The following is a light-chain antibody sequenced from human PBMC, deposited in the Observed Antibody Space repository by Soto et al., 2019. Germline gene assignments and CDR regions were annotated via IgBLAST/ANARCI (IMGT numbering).Light chain of an antibody. CDR2: KAS. Sequence: DIQMTQSPSTLSASLGERRTMTWRASQSISDWLAWYQQKPGKAPKLLIYKASTLKSGVPSRFSGSGSGTEFTLTISSLQPDDFATYYCQHYNSYSEAFGQGTKVDIK. CDR3: QHYNSYSEA. V-gene: IGKV1-5*03. J-gene: IGKJ1*01. CDR1: QSISDW.